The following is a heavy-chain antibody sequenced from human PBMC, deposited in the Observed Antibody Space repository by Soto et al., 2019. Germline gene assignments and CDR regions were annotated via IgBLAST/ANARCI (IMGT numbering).Heavy chain of an antibody. V-gene: IGHV3-23*01. Sequence: GVSLRLSCTASGFTFSSYAMSWVRQAPGKGLEWVSAISGSGGSTYYADSVKGRFTISRDNSKNTLYLQMNSLRAEDTAVYYCAKSQGEAYYYYGMDVWGQGTTVT. D-gene: IGHD3-10*01. CDR2: ISGSGGST. CDR1: GFTFSSYA. J-gene: IGHJ6*02. CDR3: AKSQGEAYYYYGMDV.